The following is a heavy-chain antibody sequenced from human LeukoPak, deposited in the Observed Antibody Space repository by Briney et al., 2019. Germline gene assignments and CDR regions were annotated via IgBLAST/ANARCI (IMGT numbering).Heavy chain of an antibody. V-gene: IGHV4-39*07. CDR3: ARAFCGGDCYSNAYAFDI. CDR2: IYYSGST. CDR1: GGSISSSYYY. D-gene: IGHD2-21*02. Sequence: SETLSLTCTVSGGSISSSYYYWGWIRQPPGKGLEWIGSIYYSGSTYYNPSLKSRVTISVDTSKNQFSLKLSSVTAADTAMYYCARAFCGGDCYSNAYAFDIWGQGTMVTVSS. J-gene: IGHJ3*02.